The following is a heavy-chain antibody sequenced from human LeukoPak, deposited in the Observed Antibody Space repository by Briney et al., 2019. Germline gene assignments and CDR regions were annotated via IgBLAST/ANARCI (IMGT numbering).Heavy chain of an antibody. D-gene: IGHD1-20*01. CDR3: ARDLVWGNWNYLDY. CDR1: GFTFSSYG. J-gene: IGHJ4*02. V-gene: IGHV3-30*03. CDR2: ISYDGSNQ. Sequence: GGSPRLSCAASGFTFSSYGMHWVRQAPGKGLEWVAVISYDGSNQYYADSVKGRFTISRDNSKNTLYLQMNSLRAEDTAVYYCARDLVWGNWNYLDYWGQGTLVTVSS.